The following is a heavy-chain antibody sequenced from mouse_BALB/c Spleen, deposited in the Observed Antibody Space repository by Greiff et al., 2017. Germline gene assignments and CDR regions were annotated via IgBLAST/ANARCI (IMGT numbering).Heavy chain of an antibody. CDR2: INPSTGYT. CDR3: ARSGYDVRTWFAY. CDR1: GYTFTSYW. D-gene: IGHD2-2*01. Sequence: VQLQQSGAELAKPGASVKMSCKASGYTFTSYWMHWVKQRPGQGLEWIGYINPSTGYTEYNQKFKDKATLTADKSSSTAYMQLSSLTSEDSAVYDCARSGYDVRTWFAYWGKGTLVTVSA. J-gene: IGHJ3*01. V-gene: IGHV1-7*01.